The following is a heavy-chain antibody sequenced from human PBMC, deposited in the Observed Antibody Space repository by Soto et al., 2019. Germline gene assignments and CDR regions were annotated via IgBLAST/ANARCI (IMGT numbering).Heavy chain of an antibody. J-gene: IGHJ4*02. CDR3: AKDRPPTTVMYYFDY. Sequence: VQLVESGGGLVQPGRSLRLSCAASGFTFDDYAMHWVRQAPGKGLEWVSGISWNSGSIGYADSVKGRFTISRDNAKNSLYLQMNSLRAEDTALYYCAKDRPPTTVMYYFDYWGQGTLVTVSS. CDR2: ISWNSGSI. V-gene: IGHV3-9*01. CDR1: GFTFDDYA. D-gene: IGHD4-17*01.